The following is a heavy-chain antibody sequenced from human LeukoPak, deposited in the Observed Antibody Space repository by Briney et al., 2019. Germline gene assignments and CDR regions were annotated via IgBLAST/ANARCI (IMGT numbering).Heavy chain of an antibody. CDR3: VKNAGWFHLAQ. J-gene: IGHJ4*02. Sequence: GGSLRLSCAASGFYFRDHWMDWVRQAPGKGLEWVGHIKTDGSETYYLDSLKGRISISRDNTNNALYLQMNSLRVEDTAVYYCVKNAGWFHLAQWGQGTLVTVSS. V-gene: IGHV3-7*03. CDR2: IKTDGSET. D-gene: IGHD6-19*01. CDR1: GFYFRDHW.